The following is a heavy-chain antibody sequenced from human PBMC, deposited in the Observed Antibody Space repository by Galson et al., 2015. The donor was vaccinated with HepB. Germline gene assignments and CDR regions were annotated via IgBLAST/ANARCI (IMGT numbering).Heavy chain of an antibody. V-gene: IGHV1-18*04. CDR2: ISGNNGDT. Sequence: SVKVSCKASGYTFTSYDVSWVRQAPGQGLEWMGWISGNNGDTNYAQKLRGRVTVTTDTSTSTAYMGLRSLRSDDTAVYYCARGGGSSARGMDVWGQGTTVTVSS. D-gene: IGHD1-26*01. CDR3: ARGGGSSARGMDV. J-gene: IGHJ6*02. CDR1: GYTFTSYD.